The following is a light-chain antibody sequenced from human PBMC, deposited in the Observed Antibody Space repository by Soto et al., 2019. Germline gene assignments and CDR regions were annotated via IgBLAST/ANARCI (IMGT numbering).Light chain of an antibody. V-gene: IGLV1-40*01. J-gene: IGLJ1*01. CDR1: SSNIGAGYD. CDR3: QSYDSSLSGYV. CDR2: ANI. Sequence: QSVLTQSPSVSGAPGQRVTISCTGSSSNIGAGYDVHWYQQLPGTAPKLLIFANINRPSGVPDRFSGSKSGTSASLAITGLRAEDEADYYCQSYDSSLSGYVFGTGTKLT.